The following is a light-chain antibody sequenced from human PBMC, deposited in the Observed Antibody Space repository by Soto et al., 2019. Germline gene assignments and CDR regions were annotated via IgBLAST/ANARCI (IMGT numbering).Light chain of an antibody. J-gene: IGKJ5*01. CDR1: QSVSSY. CDR3: QQRSNWPSIT. CDR2: DAS. Sequence: EIVLTQSPATLSLSPGDRAILSCRASQSVSSYLAWYQQKPGQAPRLLIYDASTRAPGIPARFSGSGTGTDFTLPISSLEPEDSAVYHCQQRSNWPSITFGQGTRLEIK. V-gene: IGKV3-11*01.